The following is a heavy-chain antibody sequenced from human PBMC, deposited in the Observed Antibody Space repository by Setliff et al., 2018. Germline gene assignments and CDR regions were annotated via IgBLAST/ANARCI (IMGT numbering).Heavy chain of an antibody. CDR2: IYHTEST. V-gene: IGHV4-4*02. D-gene: IGHD2-2*01. J-gene: IGHJ5*02. Sequence: SETLSLTCAVSSGSISYNNWWTWVRQPPGKGLEWIGEIYHTESTNYNPSLKSRVTISLDKSKNQFSLELSSVTAADTAVYYCARGGERYHAASWGQGLLVTVSS. CDR1: SGSISYNNW. CDR3: ARGGERYHAAS.